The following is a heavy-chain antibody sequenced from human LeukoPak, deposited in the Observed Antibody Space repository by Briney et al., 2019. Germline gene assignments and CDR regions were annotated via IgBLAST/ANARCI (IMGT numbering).Heavy chain of an antibody. J-gene: IGHJ6*03. V-gene: IGHV4-59*01. CDR1: GGSIIGYY. CDR3: ARDSAYGGVYYYYMDV. D-gene: IGHD4-17*01. Sequence: SETLSLTCTVSGGSIIGYYWSWIRQPPGKGLQWIGYIYTSGSTRYNPSLKSRVTISVDTSKNQFSLKLSSVTAADTAVYYCARDSAYGGVYYYYMDVWGKGTTVTVSS. CDR2: IYTSGST.